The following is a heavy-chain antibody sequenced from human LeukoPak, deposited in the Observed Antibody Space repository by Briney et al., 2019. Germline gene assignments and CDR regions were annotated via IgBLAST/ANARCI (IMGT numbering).Heavy chain of an antibody. J-gene: IGHJ4*02. V-gene: IGHV4-59*08. CDR3: ARSSGSYPNYFDY. Sequence: SETLSLTCTVSGGSISSYYWSWIRQPPGKGLEWIGYIYNSGSTNYNPSLKSRVTISVDTSKNQFSLKLSSVTAADTAVYYCARSSGSYPNYFDYWGQGTLVTVSS. CDR2: IYNSGST. D-gene: IGHD1-26*01. CDR1: GGSISSYY.